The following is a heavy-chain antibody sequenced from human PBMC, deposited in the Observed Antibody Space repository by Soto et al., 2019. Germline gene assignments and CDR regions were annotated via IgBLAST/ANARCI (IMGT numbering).Heavy chain of an antibody. Sequence: GXSVKVSCTASGGPFISYRFNWVRQARGQGLEWLGGIVPIYRTADYAQKFQGRVTITADESTRTVYMELSSLKSQDTALYYCARDSGAKLSSSWGQGTLVTVSS. J-gene: IGHJ4*02. CDR1: GGPFISYR. CDR3: ARDSGAKLSSS. D-gene: IGHD6-13*01. V-gene: IGHV1-69*01. CDR2: IVPIYRTA.